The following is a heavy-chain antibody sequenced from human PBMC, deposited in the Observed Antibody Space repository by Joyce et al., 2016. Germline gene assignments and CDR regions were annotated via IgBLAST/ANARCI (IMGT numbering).Heavy chain of an antibody. CDR3: ARGMLGWEPYDAFDV. J-gene: IGHJ3*01. CDR1: GDTFTNYY. V-gene: IGHV1-46*01. D-gene: IGHD1-26*01. CDR2: INPRGGNT. Sequence: QVQLVQSGAEVKTPGASVKVSCKASGDTFTNYYMHWVRQAPGQGLEWMGRINPRGGNTRHAQKFQGRVTMTRDTSTSTVYMELTSLRSEDTAVFYCARGMLGWEPYDAFDVWGQGTMVTVSS.